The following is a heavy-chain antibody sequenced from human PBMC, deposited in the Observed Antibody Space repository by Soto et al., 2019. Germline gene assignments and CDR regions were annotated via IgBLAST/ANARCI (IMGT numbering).Heavy chain of an antibody. CDR3: ARGGGVGVAGSAAFDM. J-gene: IGHJ3*02. CDR2: INPATGAA. Sequence: QLHLVQSGAVVKKPGASVTVSCSASGYPVTAYYMHWVRQAPGRGLEWMGGINPATGAAKYTQTFQGRVNMTRDTSTIKVFMELSGLTSEDTAVFYCARGGGVGVAGSAAFDMWGQGTLVTVSS. CDR1: GYPVTAYY. D-gene: IGHD3-3*01. V-gene: IGHV1-2*02.